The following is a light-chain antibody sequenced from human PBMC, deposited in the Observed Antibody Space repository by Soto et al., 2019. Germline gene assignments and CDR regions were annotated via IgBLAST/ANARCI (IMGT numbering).Light chain of an antibody. Sequence: DIVMTQSPDSLTVSLGERATINCKSSQSILSSSNNKNYLVWYQQKPGQPPKVPINWASTRESGVPDRFSGSGSGADFTLTISSLQAEDVAVYYCQQYYSTPPTFGGGTKVDIK. CDR2: WAS. V-gene: IGKV4-1*01. J-gene: IGKJ4*01. CDR1: QSILSSSNNKNY. CDR3: QQYYSTPPT.